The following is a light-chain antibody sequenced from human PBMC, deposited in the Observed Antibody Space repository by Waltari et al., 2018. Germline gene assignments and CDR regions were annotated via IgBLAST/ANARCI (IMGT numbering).Light chain of an antibody. CDR2: GKN. V-gene: IGLV3-19*01. Sequence: SSELTQDPAVSVALGQTVRITCQGDSLRSYYASWYQQKPGQAPVLVLYGKNNRPYGIPDRFSGSSSGNTASVTITGAQAEDEADYYCNSRDSSGNHLGVVFGGGTKLTVL. CDR3: NSRDSSGNHLGVV. J-gene: IGLJ2*01. CDR1: SLRSYY.